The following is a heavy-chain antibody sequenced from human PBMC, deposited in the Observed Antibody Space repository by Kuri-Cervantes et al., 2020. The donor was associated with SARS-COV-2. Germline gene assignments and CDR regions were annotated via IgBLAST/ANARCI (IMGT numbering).Heavy chain of an antibody. D-gene: IGHD4-11*01. CDR1: GYSISSGYY. V-gene: IGHV4-38-2*01. Sequence: GSLRLSCAVSGYSISSGYYWGWIRQPPGKGLEWIGSIYLSGSTYYNPSLKSRVTISVDTSKNQFSLKLSSVTAADTAVYYCARGEGYSNHFDYWGQGTLVTVSS. CDR3: ARGEGYSNHFDY. J-gene: IGHJ4*02. CDR2: IYLSGST.